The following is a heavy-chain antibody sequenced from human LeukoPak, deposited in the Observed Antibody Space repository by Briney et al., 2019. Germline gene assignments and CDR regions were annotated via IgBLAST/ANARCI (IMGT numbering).Heavy chain of an antibody. CDR1: GYSISSGYY. Sequence: SETLSLTCTVSGYSISSGYYWGWIRQPPGKGLEWIGSIYHTGNTYYNPPLKSRVTISVDTSKNQFSLKLSSVTAADTAVYYCARGRRHYYGSGSYYNPWNWFDPWGQGTLVTVSS. CDR3: ARGRRHYYGSGSYYNPWNWFDP. J-gene: IGHJ5*02. D-gene: IGHD3-10*01. CDR2: IYHTGNT. V-gene: IGHV4-38-2*02.